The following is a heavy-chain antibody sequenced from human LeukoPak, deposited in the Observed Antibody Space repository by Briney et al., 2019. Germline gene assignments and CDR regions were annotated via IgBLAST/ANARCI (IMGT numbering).Heavy chain of an antibody. V-gene: IGHV4-4*07. Sequence: SETLSLTCSVSGGSISSFYCNWIRQPAGKGLEWIGRIYTSGTTTYNPSLKSRVTMSVDTSKNQFSLKLSSVTAADTAVYYCARGAAAGTFDYWGQGTLVTVSS. CDR1: GGSISSFY. CDR3: ARGAAAGTFDY. J-gene: IGHJ4*02. D-gene: IGHD6-13*01. CDR2: IYTSGTT.